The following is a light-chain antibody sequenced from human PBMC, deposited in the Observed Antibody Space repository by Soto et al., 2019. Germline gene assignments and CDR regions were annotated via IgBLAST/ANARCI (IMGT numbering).Light chain of an antibody. CDR1: QSVSRSY. CDR3: QQYASSPLT. CDR2: GAF. J-gene: IGKJ4*01. V-gene: IGKV3-20*01. Sequence: EIVLTQSPGTLSLSPGEKATLSCKASQSVSRSYLAWYQQKFGQAPRLLIYGAFSRATGIPDRFSGSGSATDFTLTISILEPEDFAVYYCQQYASSPLTFGGGTKVEIK.